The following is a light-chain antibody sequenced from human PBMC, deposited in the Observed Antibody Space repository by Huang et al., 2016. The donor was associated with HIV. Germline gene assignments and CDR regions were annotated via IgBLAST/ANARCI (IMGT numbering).Light chain of an antibody. CDR1: ENIRKY. V-gene: IGKV1-39*01. Sequence: DIQMTQSPSSLSAFVGDKVTITCRASENIRKYLNWYQQKPGKAPNHLLYAASSLQSGVPSRFSVSGTGTDFNLTINSLQPEDYATYFCQQSYNAPRTFGQGTKVEIK. J-gene: IGKJ1*01. CDR3: QQSYNAPRT. CDR2: AAS.